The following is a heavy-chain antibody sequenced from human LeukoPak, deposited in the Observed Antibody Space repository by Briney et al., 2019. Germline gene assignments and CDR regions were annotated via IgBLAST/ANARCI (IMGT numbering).Heavy chain of an antibody. CDR1: GYSFTSYL. V-gene: IGHV5-51*01. J-gene: IGHJ4*02. CDR3: VRYGGDTLFDH. Sequence: GESLTFSCMSSGYSFTSYLMGGVRQMRGKGLEWVGIIYPSDSDTRYSPSFQGQVTITADKSINPAYLQWSSRKASDTAIYYCVRYGGDTLFDHCGQRTLVTVSS. D-gene: IGHD3-10*01. CDR2: IYPSDSDT.